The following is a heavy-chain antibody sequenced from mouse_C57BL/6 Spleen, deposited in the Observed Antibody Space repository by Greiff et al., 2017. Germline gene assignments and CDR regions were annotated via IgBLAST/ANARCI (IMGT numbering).Heavy chain of an antibody. CDR2: IRNKANGYTT. Sequence: EVKLVESGGGLVQPGGSLSLSCAASGFTFTDYYMSWVRQPPGKALEWLGFIRNKANGYTTEYSASVKGRFTISRDHSQSILYLQMNALRAEDSATYYCARYNDWGYFDYGGQGTTLTVSS. CDR3: ARYNDWGYFDY. CDR1: GFTFTDYY. V-gene: IGHV7-3*01. D-gene: IGHD4-1*01. J-gene: IGHJ2*01.